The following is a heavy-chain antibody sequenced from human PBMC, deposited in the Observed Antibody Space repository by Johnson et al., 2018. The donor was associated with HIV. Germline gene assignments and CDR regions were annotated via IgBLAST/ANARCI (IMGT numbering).Heavy chain of an antibody. CDR1: GFTVSSNY. Sequence: VQLVESGGGLVQPGGSLRLSCAASGFTVSSNYMNWVRQAPGKGLEWVSRINSDGSSTSYADSVKGRFTISRDNAKNSLYLQMNSLRAEDTAVYYCAREASLYAFDIWGQGTMVTVSS. CDR2: INSDGSST. J-gene: IGHJ3*02. V-gene: IGHV3-74*01. CDR3: AREASLYAFDI. D-gene: IGHD5/OR15-5a*01.